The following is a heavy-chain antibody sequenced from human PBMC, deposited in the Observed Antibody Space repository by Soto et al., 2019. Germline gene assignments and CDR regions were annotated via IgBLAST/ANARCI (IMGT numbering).Heavy chain of an antibody. D-gene: IGHD4-17*01. CDR2: IIVSGGYT. J-gene: IGHJ4*02. V-gene: IGHV3-23*01. Sequence: EVQLLESGGGLVQPGGSLRLSCAASGFTFRSYAMNWVRQAPGKGLEWVSTIIVSGGYTYYADSVKGRFTISRDNSKNTLYRQMNSLRAEDTAVYYCAKEGRDTTVTTLFDFWGQGTLVTVSS. CDR1: GFTFRSYA. CDR3: AKEGRDTTVTTLFDF.